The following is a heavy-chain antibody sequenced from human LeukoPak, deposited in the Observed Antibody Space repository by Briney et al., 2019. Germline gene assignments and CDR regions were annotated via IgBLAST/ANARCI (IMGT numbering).Heavy chain of an antibody. J-gene: IGHJ4*02. CDR2: IIPILGIA. CDR3: ARGTYYYDSSGSNPRWDYFDY. Sequence: GASVKASCKASGGTFSSYTISWVRQAPGQGLEWMGRIIPILGIANYAQKFQGRVTITADKSTSTAYMELSSLRSEDTAVYYCARGTYYYDSSGSNPRWDYFDYWGQGTLVTVSS. V-gene: IGHV1-69*02. CDR1: GGTFSSYT. D-gene: IGHD3-22*01.